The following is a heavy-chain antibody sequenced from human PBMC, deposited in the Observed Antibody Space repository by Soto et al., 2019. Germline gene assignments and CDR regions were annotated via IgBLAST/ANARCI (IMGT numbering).Heavy chain of an antibody. V-gene: IGHV3-53*01. J-gene: IGHJ6*02. D-gene: IGHD6-13*01. CDR2: IYSGGST. Sequence: PGGSLRLSCAASGFTVSSNYMSWVRQAPGKGLEWVSVIYSGGSTYYADSVKGRFTISRDNSKNTLYLQMNSLRAEDTAVYYCARLAAGNYYYYYGMDVWGQGTTVTVSS. CDR1: GFTVSSNY. CDR3: ARLAAGNYYYYYGMDV.